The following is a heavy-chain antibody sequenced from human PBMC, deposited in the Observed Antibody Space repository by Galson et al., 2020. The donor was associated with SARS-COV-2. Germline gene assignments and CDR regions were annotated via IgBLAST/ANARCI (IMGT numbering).Heavy chain of an antibody. CDR3: ARGPRDYDFLTGFYEPRFDS. D-gene: IGHD3-9*01. J-gene: IGHJ4*02. CDR2: SYYSGAT. CDR1: GDSLTSGDYY. Sequence: ASETLSLTCTVSGDSLTSGDYYWPWIRQPPGKGLEWIAYSYYSGATFYNPSLKSRLTVSIDTSKNQFSVQLSSVTATDSAIYYCARGPRDYDFLTGFYEPRFDSWGQGTLVTVSP. V-gene: IGHV4-30-4*01.